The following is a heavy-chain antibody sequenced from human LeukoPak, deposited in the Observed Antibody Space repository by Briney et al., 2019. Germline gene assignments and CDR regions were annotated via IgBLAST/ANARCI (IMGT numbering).Heavy chain of an antibody. CDR2: ISYDGSNK. CDR3: ARALVVVTAKQDY. D-gene: IGHD2-21*02. V-gene: IGHV3-30*04. Sequence: GGSLRLSCAASGFTFSSYAMHWVRQAPGKGLEWVAVISYDGSNKYYADSVKGRFTIPRDNSKNTLYLQMNSLRAEDTAVYYCARALVVVTAKQDYWGQGTLVTVSS. J-gene: IGHJ4*02. CDR1: GFTFSSYA.